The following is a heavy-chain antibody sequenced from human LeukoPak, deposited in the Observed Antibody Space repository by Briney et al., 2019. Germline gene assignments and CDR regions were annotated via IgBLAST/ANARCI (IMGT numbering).Heavy chain of an antibody. CDR1: GFTFSSYG. Sequence: PGRSLRLSCAASGFTFSSYGMHWVRQAPGKGLEWVAVIWYDGSNKYYADSVKGRFTISRDNSKNTLYLQMNSLRAEDTAVYYCARAWCSSTGCYEIDYWGQGTLVTVSS. J-gene: IGHJ4*02. CDR3: ARAWCSSTGCYEIDY. CDR2: IWYDGSNK. V-gene: IGHV3-33*01. D-gene: IGHD2-2*01.